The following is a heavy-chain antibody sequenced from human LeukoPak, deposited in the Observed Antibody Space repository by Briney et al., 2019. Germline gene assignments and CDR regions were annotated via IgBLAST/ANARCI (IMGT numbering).Heavy chain of an antibody. V-gene: IGHV3-7*01. CDR2: MNQDGSAK. Sequence: GGSLRLSCAASGFTFSDSWMSWVRQAPGKGLEWVANMNQDGSAKGYVDSVKGRFTISRGNARNSLYLQMSSLRPEDTAVYYCATYTHWVAGDVWGQGTTVTVSS. CDR1: GFTFSDSW. D-gene: IGHD3-16*01. CDR3: ATYTHWVAGDV. J-gene: IGHJ6*02.